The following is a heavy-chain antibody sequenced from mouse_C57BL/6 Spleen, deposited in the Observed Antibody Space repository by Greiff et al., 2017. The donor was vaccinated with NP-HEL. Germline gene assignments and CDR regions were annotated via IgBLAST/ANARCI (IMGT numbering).Heavy chain of an antibody. CDR1: GYTFTDYY. D-gene: IGHD1-1*01. CDR2: INPYNGGT. Sequence: EVQLQQSGPVLVKPGASVKMSCKASGYTFTDYYMNWVKQSHGKSLEWIGVINPYNGGTSYNQKFKGKATLTVDKSFSTAYMELNSLTSEDSAVYYCARVIYYGSSDWYFDGRGTGTTVTVSS. CDR3: ARVIYYGSSDWYFDG. J-gene: IGHJ1*03. V-gene: IGHV1-19*01.